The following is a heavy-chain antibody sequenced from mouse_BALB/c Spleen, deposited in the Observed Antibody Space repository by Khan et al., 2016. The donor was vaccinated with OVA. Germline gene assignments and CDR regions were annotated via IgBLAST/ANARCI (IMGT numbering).Heavy chain of an antibody. J-gene: IGHJ2*01. CDR2: ISSGGSYS. D-gene: IGHD1-1*01. V-gene: IGHV5-9-3*01. CDR1: GITFSRYS. CDR3: ARHEDYYGSRPYFDY. Sequence: EVELVESGGGLVKPGGSLKLSCVASGITFSRYSMSWVRQTPEKRLEWVASISSGGSYSYYSDSVKGRFTLSRDTAENTLYLQMSSLRSEDTAIYYCARHEDYYGSRPYFDYWGQGTTLTVSS.